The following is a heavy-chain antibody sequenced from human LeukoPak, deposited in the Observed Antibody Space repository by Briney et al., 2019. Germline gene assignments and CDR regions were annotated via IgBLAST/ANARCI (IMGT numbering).Heavy chain of an antibody. Sequence: TGGSLRLSCTDAGFTFRSNAMSWGRQAPGKGLEWVSTISGSGGSTHYADSVKGRFTISRDNSKNTLYMQMNSLRTEDTAVYYCAKGGVAAARDYWGQGTLVTVSS. CDR2: ISGSGGST. V-gene: IGHV3-23*01. D-gene: IGHD6-13*01. CDR3: AKGGVAAARDY. J-gene: IGHJ4*02. CDR1: GFTFRSNA.